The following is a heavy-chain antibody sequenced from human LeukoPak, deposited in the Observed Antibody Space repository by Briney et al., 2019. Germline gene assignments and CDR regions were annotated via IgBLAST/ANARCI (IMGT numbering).Heavy chain of an antibody. CDR2: INHSGST. V-gene: IGHV4-34*01. Sequence: SETLSLTCAVYGGSFSGYYWSWIRQPPGKGLEWIGEINHSGSTNYNPSLESRVTISVDTSKNQFSLKLSSVTAADTAVYYCARGRGAIFGVVIRYRGQGTLVTVSS. D-gene: IGHD3-3*01. J-gene: IGHJ4*02. CDR3: ARGRGAIFGVVIRY. CDR1: GGSFSGYY.